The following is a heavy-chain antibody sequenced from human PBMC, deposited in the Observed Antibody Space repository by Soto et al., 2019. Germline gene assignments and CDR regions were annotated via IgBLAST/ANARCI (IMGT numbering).Heavy chain of an antibody. V-gene: IGHV1-3*05. CDR2: INAGNGNT. J-gene: IGHJ6*02. Sequence: QVQLVQSGAEEKKPGASVKVSCKASGYTFTNYAMHWVRQAPGQRLEWMGWINAGNGNTKYSQKFQGRVTITRDTAASTAYMELSSLRSEDTAVYYCARGTGSGMDVWAQGTTVTVSS. CDR3: ARGTGSGMDV. CDR1: GYTFTNYA. D-gene: IGHD3-10*01.